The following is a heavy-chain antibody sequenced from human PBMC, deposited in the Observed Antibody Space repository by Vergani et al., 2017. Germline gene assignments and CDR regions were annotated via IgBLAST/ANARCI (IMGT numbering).Heavy chain of an antibody. CDR2: IGKDGINT. Sequence: QVQLVESGGGVFQPGRSLRLSCSASGFPFSNLGMHWIRQAPGKGLEWLAYIGKDGINTRYRDAVKGRFTVSRDNSKDILYLQMDSLRSEDTALYYCAKYLRDSTDGLPDSWGPGTLVIVSS. V-gene: IGHV3-30*02. D-gene: IGHD2-21*02. CDR1: GFPFSNLG. J-gene: IGHJ4*02. CDR3: AKYLRDSTDGLPDS.